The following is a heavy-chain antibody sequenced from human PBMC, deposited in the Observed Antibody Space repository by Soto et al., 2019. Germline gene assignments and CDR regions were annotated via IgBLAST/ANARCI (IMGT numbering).Heavy chain of an antibody. CDR2: LNSDGTSA. Sequence: EVQLVEPGGGLVQPGGSLRLSCAGSGFTFSSNWMHWVRQDPGKGLVWVSRLNSDGTSASYADSVKGRFTISRDNAKNTLFLQMNSLTAEDTALYYCARGPSGWFGFDYWGQGTLVTVSS. J-gene: IGHJ4*02. CDR3: ARGPSGWFGFDY. V-gene: IGHV3-74*01. CDR1: GFTFSSNW. D-gene: IGHD6-19*01.